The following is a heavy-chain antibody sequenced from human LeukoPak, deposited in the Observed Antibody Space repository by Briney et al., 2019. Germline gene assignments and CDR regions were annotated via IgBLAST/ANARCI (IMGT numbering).Heavy chain of an antibody. D-gene: IGHD2-2*01. CDR3: ASSPGYCSSTSCYEDFAGMDV. CDR2: IYYSGST. Sequence: PSQTLSLTCTVSGGSISSGGYYWSWIRQHPGKGLEWIGYIYYSGSTYYNPSLKSRVTISVDTSKNQFSLKLSPVTAADTAVYYCASSPGYCSSTSCYEDFAGMDVWGQGTTVTVSS. CDR1: GGSISSGGYY. V-gene: IGHV4-31*03. J-gene: IGHJ6*02.